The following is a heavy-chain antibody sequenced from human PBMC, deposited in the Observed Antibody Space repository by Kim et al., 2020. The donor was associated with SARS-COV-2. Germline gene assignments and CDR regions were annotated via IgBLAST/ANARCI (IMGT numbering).Heavy chain of an antibody. CDR1: GFTFRTNS. CDR3: ARDRGDGYNFGDEEFGFDY. CDR2: ISSSSTYI. D-gene: IGHD5-12*01. V-gene: IGHV3-21*01. Sequence: GGSLRLSCAASGFTFRTNSMNWVRQAPGKGLEWVSSISSSSTYIYYADSVKGRFTISRDNAKNSLYLQMNSLRAEDTAVYYCARDRGDGYNFGDEEFGFDYWGQGTLVTVSS. J-gene: IGHJ4*02.